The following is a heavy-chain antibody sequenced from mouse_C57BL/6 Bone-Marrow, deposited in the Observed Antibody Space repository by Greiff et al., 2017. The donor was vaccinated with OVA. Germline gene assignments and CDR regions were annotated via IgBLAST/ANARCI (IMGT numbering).Heavy chain of an antibody. V-gene: IGHV3-6*01. J-gene: IGHJ1*03. CDR2: ISYDGSN. Sequence: EVKLQESGPGLVKPSQSLSLTCSVTGYSITSGYYWNWIRQFPGNKLEWMGYISYDGSNNYNPSLKNRISITRDTSKNQFFLKLNSVTTEDTATYYCARDEGAYRYFDVWGTGTTVTVSS. CDR3: ARDEGAYRYFDV. CDR1: GYSITSGYY.